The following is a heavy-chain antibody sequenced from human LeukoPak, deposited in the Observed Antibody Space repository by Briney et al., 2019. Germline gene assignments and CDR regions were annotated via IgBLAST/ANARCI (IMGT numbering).Heavy chain of an antibody. V-gene: IGHV3-23*01. J-gene: IGHJ4*02. CDR1: GGSISSYY. CDR3: AKNLVGATGGYYFDY. D-gene: IGHD1-26*01. Sequence: ETLSLTCTVSGGSISSYYWSWVRQAPGKGLEWVSAISGSGGSTYYADSVKGRFTISRDNSKNTLYLQMNSLRAEDTAVYYCAKNLVGATGGYYFDYWGQGTLVTVSS. CDR2: ISGSGGST.